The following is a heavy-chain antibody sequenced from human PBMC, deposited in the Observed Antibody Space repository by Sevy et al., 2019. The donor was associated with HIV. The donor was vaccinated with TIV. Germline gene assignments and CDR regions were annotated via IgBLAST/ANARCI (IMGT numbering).Heavy chain of an antibody. J-gene: IGHJ6*02. V-gene: IGHV3-53*01. CDR3: ARIKGASSSYAMDV. Sequence: GGSLRLSCVASGLTVGSLSINWVRQAPGKGLEWVSLIYSVGTTFYSDSVKVRFTISRDNSNNTLDLQMNSLRAEDTAIYYCARIKGASSSYAMDVWGQGTTVTVSS. CDR1: GLTVGSLS. CDR2: IYSVGTT. D-gene: IGHD2-2*01.